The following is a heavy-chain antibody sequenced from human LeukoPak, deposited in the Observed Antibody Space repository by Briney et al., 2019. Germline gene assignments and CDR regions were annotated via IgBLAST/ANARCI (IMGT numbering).Heavy chain of an antibody. CDR2: ISSTSTYI. Sequence: PGGSLRLSCAASGFTFSSFTMNWVRQAPGKGLEWVSSISSTSTYIHYADSVKGRFTISRDNAKNSLYLQMNSLRAEDTAVYYCARDLTGRSNYWGQGTLVTVSS. J-gene: IGHJ4*02. CDR3: ARDLTGRSNY. D-gene: IGHD1-26*01. V-gene: IGHV3-21*01. CDR1: GFTFSSFT.